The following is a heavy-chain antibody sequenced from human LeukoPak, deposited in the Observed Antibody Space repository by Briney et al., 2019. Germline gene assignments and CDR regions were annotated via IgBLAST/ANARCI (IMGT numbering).Heavy chain of an antibody. CDR2: ISSSSSYI. Sequence: GGSLRLSCAAPGFTFSSYSMNWVRQAPGKGLEWVSSISSSSSYIYYADSVKGRFTISRDNAKNSLYLQMNSLRAEDTAVYYCASEKFYGSGSGLDYWGQGTLVTVSS. J-gene: IGHJ4*02. D-gene: IGHD3-10*01. CDR1: GFTFSSYS. V-gene: IGHV3-21*01. CDR3: ASEKFYGSGSGLDY.